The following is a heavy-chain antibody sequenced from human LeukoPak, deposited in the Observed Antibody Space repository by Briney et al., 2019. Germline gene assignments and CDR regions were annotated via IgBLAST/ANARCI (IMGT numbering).Heavy chain of an antibody. J-gene: IGHJ4*02. Sequence: GGSLRLSCAASGFTFSSYSMNWVREAPGKGLEWVSSISSSSSYVYYADSVKGRFTISRDNAKNSLYLQMNSLRAEDTAVYYCARDGSTTIDYWGQGTLVTVSS. CDR1: GFTFSSYS. V-gene: IGHV3-21*01. D-gene: IGHD1-1*01. CDR3: ARDGSTTIDY. CDR2: ISSSSSYV.